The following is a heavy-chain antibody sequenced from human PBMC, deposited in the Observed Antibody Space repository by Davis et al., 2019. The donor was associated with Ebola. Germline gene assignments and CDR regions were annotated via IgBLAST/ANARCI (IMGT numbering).Heavy chain of an antibody. V-gene: IGHV1-69*05. Sequence: SVKVSCKASGGTFSSYAISWVRQAPGQGLEWMGGIIPIFGTANYAQKFQGRVTMTRDTSTSTVYMELRSLRSDDTAVYYCASEAYCGGDCYSFYYYYGMDVWGQGTTVTVSS. D-gene: IGHD2-21*02. J-gene: IGHJ6*02. CDR3: ASEAYCGGDCYSFYYYYGMDV. CDR1: GGTFSSYA. CDR2: IIPIFGTA.